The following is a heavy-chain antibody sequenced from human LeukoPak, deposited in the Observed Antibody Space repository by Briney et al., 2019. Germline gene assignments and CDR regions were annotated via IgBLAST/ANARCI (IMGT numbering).Heavy chain of an antibody. CDR2: IIPILGIA. CDR3: ARAAADSSGCYLHGAFDI. V-gene: IGHV1-69*04. Sequence: SVKVSCKASGGTFSSYAISWVRQAPGQGLEWMGRIIPILGIANYAQKFQGRVTITADKSTSTAYMELSSLRSEDTAVYYCARAAADSSGCYLHGAFDIWGQGTMVTVSS. D-gene: IGHD3-22*01. J-gene: IGHJ3*02. CDR1: GGTFSSYA.